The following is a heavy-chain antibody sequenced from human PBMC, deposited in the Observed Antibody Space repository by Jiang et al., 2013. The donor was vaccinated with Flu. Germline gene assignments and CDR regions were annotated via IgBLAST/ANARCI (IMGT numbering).Heavy chain of an antibody. CDR2: ISYDGSNK. J-gene: IGHJ3*02. Sequence: VQLVESGGGVVQPGRSLRLSCAASGFTFSSYAMHWVRQAPGKGLEWVAVISYDGSNKYYADSVKGRFTISRDNSKNTLYLQMNSLRAEDTAVYYCARDPAGGWDNDAFDIWGQGTMVTVSS. CDR1: GFTFSSYA. CDR3: ARDPAGGWDNDAFDI. V-gene: IGHV3-30*01. D-gene: IGHD6-19*01.